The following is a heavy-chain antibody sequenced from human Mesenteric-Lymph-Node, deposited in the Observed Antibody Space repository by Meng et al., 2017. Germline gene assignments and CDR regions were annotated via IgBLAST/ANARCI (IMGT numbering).Heavy chain of an antibody. D-gene: IGHD2-15*01. CDR1: GFSLTTSGVG. V-gene: IGHV2-5*02. CDR2: IYWDDDK. J-gene: IGHJ4*02. Sequence: HITLEESCPPLVKPTQTLTLTSTFSGFSLTTSGVGVGWIRQTPGKALEWLAIIYWDDDKRAPTPLKSRLTITKDTSKNQVVLRMTNMDPVDTATYYCAHTVVLVAATLSFDYWGQGTLVTVS. CDR3: AHTVVLVAATLSFDY.